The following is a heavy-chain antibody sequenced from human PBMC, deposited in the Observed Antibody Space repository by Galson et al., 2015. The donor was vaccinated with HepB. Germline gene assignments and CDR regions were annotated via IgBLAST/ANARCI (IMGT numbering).Heavy chain of an antibody. CDR3: AKERIAARPNYYYYGMDG. D-gene: IGHD6-6*01. CDR1: GFTFSSYG. Sequence: SLRLSCAASGFTFSSYGMHWVRQAPGKGLEWVAVISYDGSNKYYADSVKGRFTISRDNSKNTLYLQMNSLRAEDTAVYYCAKERIAARPNYYYYGMDGWGQGTTVTVSS. CDR2: ISYDGSNK. J-gene: IGHJ6*02. V-gene: IGHV3-30*18.